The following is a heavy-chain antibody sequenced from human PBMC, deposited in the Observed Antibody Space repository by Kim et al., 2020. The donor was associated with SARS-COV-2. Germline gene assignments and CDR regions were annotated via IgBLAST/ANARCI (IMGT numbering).Heavy chain of an antibody. D-gene: IGHD3-22*01. J-gene: IGHJ4*02. V-gene: IGHV3-48*03. CDR2: ISSSGSTI. Sequence: GGSLRLSCAASGFTFSSYEMNWVRQAPGKGLEWVSYISSSGSTIYYADSVKGRFTISRDNAKNSLYLQMNSLRAEDTAVYYCARVYYYDSSGYYPTGFDYWGQGTLVTVSS. CDR1: GFTFSSYE. CDR3: ARVYYYDSSGYYPTGFDY.